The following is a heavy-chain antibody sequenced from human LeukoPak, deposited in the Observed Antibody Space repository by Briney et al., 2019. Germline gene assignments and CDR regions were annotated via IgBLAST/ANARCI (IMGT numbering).Heavy chain of an antibody. Sequence: GGSLRLSCAASGFNFTKYWMTWVRQAPGKGLEWVANINQDGSDKYYVDSMEGRFTISRDTAKNSLYLQMSSLRAEDTAVFYCARINFGAFDIWGQGTMVTVSS. D-gene: IGHD3-10*01. CDR3: ARINFGAFDI. CDR1: GFNFTKYW. V-gene: IGHV3-7*01. J-gene: IGHJ3*02. CDR2: INQDGSDK.